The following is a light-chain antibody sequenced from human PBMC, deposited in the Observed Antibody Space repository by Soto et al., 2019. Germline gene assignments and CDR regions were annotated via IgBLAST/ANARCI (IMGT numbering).Light chain of an antibody. V-gene: IGLV2-14*03. Sequence: QSALTQPASVSGSPGQSITISCTGTSSDVGGYNYVSWYQQHPGKAPKLMVFDVNDRPSGISNRFSGSKSGNTASLTISGLQAEDEADYYCSSYTTSHTWVFGGGTQLTVL. CDR2: DVN. CDR3: SSYTTSHTWV. CDR1: SSDVGGYNY. J-gene: IGLJ3*02.